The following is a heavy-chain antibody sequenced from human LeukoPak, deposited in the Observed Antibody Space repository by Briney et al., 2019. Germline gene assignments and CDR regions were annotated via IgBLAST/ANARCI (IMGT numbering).Heavy chain of an antibody. D-gene: IGHD2-21*01. CDR1: GGSFSGYY. V-gene: IGHV4-34*01. Sequence: SETLSLTCAVYGGSFSGYYWSWIRQPPGKGLEWIGEINHSGSTNYNPSLKSRVTISVDTSKNQFSLKLGSVTAADTAVYYCARSILWTYYFDYWGQGTLVTVSS. CDR3: ARSILWTYYFDY. J-gene: IGHJ4*02. CDR2: INHSGST.